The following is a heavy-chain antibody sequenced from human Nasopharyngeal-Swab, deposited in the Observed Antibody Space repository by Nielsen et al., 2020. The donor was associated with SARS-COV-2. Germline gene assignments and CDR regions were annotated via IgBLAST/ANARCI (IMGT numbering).Heavy chain of an antibody. D-gene: IGHD6-13*01. CDR2: ISWNSGSI. Sequence: WIRQPPGKGLEWVSGISWNSGSIGYADSVKGRFTISRGNAKNSLYLQMNSLRAEDTALYYCAKDMRIAAAFDYWGQGTLVTVSS. J-gene: IGHJ4*02. CDR3: AKDMRIAAAFDY. V-gene: IGHV3-9*01.